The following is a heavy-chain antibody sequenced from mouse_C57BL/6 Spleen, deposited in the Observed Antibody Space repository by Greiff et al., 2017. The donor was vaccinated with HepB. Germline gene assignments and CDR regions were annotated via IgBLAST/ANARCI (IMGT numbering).Heavy chain of an antibody. CDR1: GYTFTDYY. V-gene: IGHV1-19*01. J-gene: IGHJ1*03. Sequence: EVQLQQSGPVLVKPGASVKMSCKASGYTFTDYYMNWVKQSHGKSLEWIGVINPYNGGTSYNQKFKGKATLTVDKSSSTAYMELNSLTSEDSAVYYCARMEAGRWYFDVWGTGTTVTVSS. CDR2: INPYNGGT. D-gene: IGHD3-3*01. CDR3: ARMEAGRWYFDV.